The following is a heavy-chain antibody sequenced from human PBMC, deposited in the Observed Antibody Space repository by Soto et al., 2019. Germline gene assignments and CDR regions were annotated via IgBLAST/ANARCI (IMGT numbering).Heavy chain of an antibody. V-gene: IGHV5-10-1*03. CDR2: IDPRDSYT. CDR3: ARSLGSGPGGGDY. Sequence: EVQLVQSGAEVKKPGESLRISWKGSGYSFISYWIVWVRQMPGKGLEWMGRIDPRDSYTNYSPSFQGHVTISADKSISTAYLQWSSLRASDTAIYFCARSLGSGPGGGDYWGQGTLVTVSS. CDR1: GYSFISYW. J-gene: IGHJ4*02. D-gene: IGHD6-19*01.